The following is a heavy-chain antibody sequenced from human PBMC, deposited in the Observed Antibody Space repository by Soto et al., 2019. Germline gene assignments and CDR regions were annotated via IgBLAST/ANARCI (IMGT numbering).Heavy chain of an antibody. CDR3: ARVAADIASWLDP. D-gene: IGHD5-12*01. Sequence: SETLSLTCAVSGGSISSGGYSWSWIRQPPGKGLEWIGCIYYSGVTNYNPSLKSRVTISVDMPKNQLSLKLNSVTAADTAVYYCARVAADIASWLDPWGQGTLVTVSS. V-gene: IGHV4-61*08. J-gene: IGHJ5*02. CDR1: GGSISSGGYS. CDR2: IYYSGVT.